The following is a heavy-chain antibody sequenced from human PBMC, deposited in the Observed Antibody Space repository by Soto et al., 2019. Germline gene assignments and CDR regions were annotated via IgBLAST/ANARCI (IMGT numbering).Heavy chain of an antibody. CDR2: IWYDGSNK. Sequence: QVQLVESGGGVVQPGRSLRLSCAASGFTFSSYGMHWVRQAPGKGLEWVAVIWYDGSNKYYADSVKGRFTISXDXXKNXXXXXXXXLRAEDTAVYYCARDNQQWLVGFDYWGQGTLVTVSS. V-gene: IGHV3-33*01. CDR1: GFTFSSYG. J-gene: IGHJ4*02. CDR3: ARDNQQWLVGFDY. D-gene: IGHD6-19*01.